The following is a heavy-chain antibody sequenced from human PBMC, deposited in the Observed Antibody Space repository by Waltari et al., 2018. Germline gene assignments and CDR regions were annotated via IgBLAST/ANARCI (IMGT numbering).Heavy chain of an antibody. D-gene: IGHD1-1*01. CDR2: IKQDGSEK. CDR3: ARDMYGGTAY. Sequence: EVQLVESGGGLVQPGGSLRLSCAASGFTFSTYWMSWVRQVPGKGLEWVANIKQDGSEKYYVDSVKGRFTISRDNAKNSLYLQMNSLKTEDTAIYYCARDMYGGTAYWGQGALVTVSS. CDR1: GFTFSTYW. V-gene: IGHV3-7*01. J-gene: IGHJ4*02.